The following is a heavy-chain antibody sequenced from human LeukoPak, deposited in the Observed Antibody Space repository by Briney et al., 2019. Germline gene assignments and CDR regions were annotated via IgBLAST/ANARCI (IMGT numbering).Heavy chain of an antibody. D-gene: IGHD2-2*02. J-gene: IGHJ5*02. V-gene: IGHV1-46*01. Sequence: ASVKVSCKASGYTFTSYYMHWVRQAPGQGLEWMGIINPSGGSTSYAQKFQGRVTMTRDTSTSTVYVELSSLRSEDTAVYYCAREDCSSTSCYTGSGGWFDPWGQGTLVTVSS. CDR1: GYTFTSYY. CDR3: AREDCSSTSCYTGSGGWFDP. CDR2: INPSGGST.